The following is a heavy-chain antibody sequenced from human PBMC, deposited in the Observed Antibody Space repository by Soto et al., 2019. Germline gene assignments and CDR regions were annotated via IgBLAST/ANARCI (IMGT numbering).Heavy chain of an antibody. V-gene: IGHV1-69*12. Sequence: QVQLVQSGAEVKKPGSSVKVSCKASGGTFSSYAITWVRQAPGQGLEWMGGIIPIFGRANYAQKFQSRVTITADESTSTPYMELSSLRSEDTAVYYCASRDSGNFGSYYYYGMDVWGQGTTVTVSS. CDR3: ASRDSGNFGSYYYYGMDV. CDR2: IIPIFGRA. CDR1: GGTFSSYA. D-gene: IGHD1-26*01. J-gene: IGHJ6*02.